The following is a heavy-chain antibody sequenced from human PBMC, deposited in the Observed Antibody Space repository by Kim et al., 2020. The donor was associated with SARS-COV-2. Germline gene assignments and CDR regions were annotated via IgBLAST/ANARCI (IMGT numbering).Heavy chain of an antibody. CDR1: GYTFTGYY. Sequence: ASVKVSCKASGYTFTGYYMHWVRQAPGQGLEWMGWINPNSGGTNYAQKFQGRVTMTRDTSISTAYMELSRLRSDDTAVYYCAREYVARVRGVFSFSYWGQGTLVTVSS. D-gene: IGHD3-10*01. CDR3: AREYVARVRGVFSFSY. J-gene: IGHJ4*02. CDR2: INPNSGGT. V-gene: IGHV1-2*02.